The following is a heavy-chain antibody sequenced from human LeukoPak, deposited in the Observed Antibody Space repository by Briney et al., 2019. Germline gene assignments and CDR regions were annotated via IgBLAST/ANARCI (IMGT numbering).Heavy chain of an antibody. Sequence: GGSLRLSCAASGLIFSNYAMHWVRQAPGKGLEWVAVISYDGSNKNYIDSVKGRFTISRDNSQNTLYLQMNSLRTEDTAVYYCATHYYDSSGYLSPDYWGQGALVTVSS. J-gene: IGHJ4*02. CDR3: ATHYYDSSGYLSPDY. CDR2: ISYDGSNK. V-gene: IGHV3-30*04. CDR1: GLIFSNYA. D-gene: IGHD3-22*01.